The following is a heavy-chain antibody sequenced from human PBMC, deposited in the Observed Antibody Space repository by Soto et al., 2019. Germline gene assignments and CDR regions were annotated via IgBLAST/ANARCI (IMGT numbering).Heavy chain of an antibody. CDR2: ISNSGGSI. J-gene: IGHJ4*02. CDR3: ANSLVAVTRRVCFDS. CDR1: GFTFSNFG. V-gene: IGHV3-23*01. D-gene: IGHD2-15*01. Sequence: DVQLLESGGGLVQPGGSLRLSCAASGFTFSNFGMSWVRQAPGKGLEWVSAISNSGGSIYYADSVKGRFTISRDNSKNTLYLQINRLRAEDTAVYFCANSLVAVTRRVCFDSWGQGTLVTVSS.